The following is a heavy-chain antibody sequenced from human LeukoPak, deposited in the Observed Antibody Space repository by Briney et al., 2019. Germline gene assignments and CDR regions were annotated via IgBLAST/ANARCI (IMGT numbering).Heavy chain of an antibody. Sequence: GGSLRLSCAASGFTVSSNYMSWVRRAPGKGLEWVSVIYSGGSTYYADSVKGRFTISRDNSKNTLYLQMDSLRAEDTAVYYCARGGAVAGTLDYWGQGTLVTVSS. D-gene: IGHD6-19*01. CDR1: GFTVSSNY. V-gene: IGHV3-53*01. J-gene: IGHJ4*02. CDR2: IYSGGST. CDR3: ARGGAVAGTLDY.